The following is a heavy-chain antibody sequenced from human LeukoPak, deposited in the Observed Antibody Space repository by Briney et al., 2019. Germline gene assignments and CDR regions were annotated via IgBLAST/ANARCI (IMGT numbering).Heavy chain of an antibody. J-gene: IGHJ3*02. CDR3: ARVGEKMATINAFDI. D-gene: IGHD5-24*01. Sequence: PGGSLRLSCAASGVTFSSDGMHWVRQAPGKGLEWVAVIWYDGSNKYYADSVKGRFTISRDNSKNTLYLQMNSLRAEDTAVYYCARVGEKMATINAFDIWGQGTMVTVSS. V-gene: IGHV3-33*08. CDR2: IWYDGSNK. CDR1: GVTFSSDG.